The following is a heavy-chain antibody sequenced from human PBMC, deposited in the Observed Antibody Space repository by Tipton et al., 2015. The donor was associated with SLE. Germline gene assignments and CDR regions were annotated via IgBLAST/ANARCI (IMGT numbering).Heavy chain of an antibody. CDR3: ARDTLRRWGY. V-gene: IGHV3-7*05. CDR1: GFTFSGYW. Sequence: SLRLSCAASGFTFSGYWMSWVRQAPGKGLEWVANIKQDGSEKYCVDSVKGRFTISRDNAKNSLYLQMNSLRAEDTAVYYCARDTLRRWGYWGQGTLVTVSS. D-gene: IGHD4-23*01. CDR2: IKQDGSEK. J-gene: IGHJ4*02.